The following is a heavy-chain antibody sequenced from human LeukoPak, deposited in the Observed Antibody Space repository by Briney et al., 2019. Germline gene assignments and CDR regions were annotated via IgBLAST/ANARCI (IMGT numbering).Heavy chain of an antibody. V-gene: IGHV4-59*12. J-gene: IGHJ4*02. CDR3: VRDDGEGIDY. Sequence: PSETLSLTCTVSGGSISNYYWSWIRQPPGKGLEWIGYIHSSRGTNYNPSLKSRVTISPDTSRNQFSLKLSSVTAADTAVYYCVRDDGEGIDYWGQGTLVTVSS. CDR2: IHSSRGT. CDR1: GGSISNYY. D-gene: IGHD3-10*01.